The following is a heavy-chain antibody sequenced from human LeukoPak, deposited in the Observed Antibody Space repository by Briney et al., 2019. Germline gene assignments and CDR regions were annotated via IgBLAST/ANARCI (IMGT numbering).Heavy chain of an antibody. CDR2: INHSGST. Sequence: SQTLSLTCTVSGGSISSGGYYWSWIRQPPGKGLEWIGEINHSGSTNYNPSLKSRATISVDTSKNQFSLKLSSVTAADTAVYYCARMPEITIRYYFDYWGQGTLVTVSS. J-gene: IGHJ4*02. D-gene: IGHD3-3*01. CDR3: ARMPEITIRYYFDY. V-gene: IGHV4-30-2*01. CDR1: GGSISSGGYY.